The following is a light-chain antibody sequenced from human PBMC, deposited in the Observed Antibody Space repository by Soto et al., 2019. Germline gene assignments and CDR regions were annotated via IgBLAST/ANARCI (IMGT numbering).Light chain of an antibody. Sequence: DIQMTQSPSSLSASVGDRVTITCQARQDISNYLNWYQQKPGKAPKLLIYDASNLETGVPSRFSGSGSGTDFTFTISSLQPEDIATYYCQQYDNLLGTFGPGTKVDIK. CDR2: DAS. CDR1: QDISNY. J-gene: IGKJ3*01. V-gene: IGKV1-33*01. CDR3: QQYDNLLGT.